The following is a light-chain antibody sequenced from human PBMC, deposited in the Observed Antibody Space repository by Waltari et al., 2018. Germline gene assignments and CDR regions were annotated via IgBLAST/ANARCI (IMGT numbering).Light chain of an antibody. CDR1: NSHVGGYDY. J-gene: IGLJ1*01. Sequence: QSALTQPASVSGSPGQSSTISCTGTNSHVGGYDYVSWYQQRPGKVPRLLIYEVRNRPSVVSNRFSGSKSGNTASLTISGLQPEDEGDYYCSSYSSSNTLYVFGSGTTVTV. CDR2: EVR. CDR3: SSYSSSNTLYV. V-gene: IGLV2-14*01.